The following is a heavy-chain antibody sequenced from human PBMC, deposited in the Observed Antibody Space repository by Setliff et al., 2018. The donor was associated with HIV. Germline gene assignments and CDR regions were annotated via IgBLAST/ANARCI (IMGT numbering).Heavy chain of an antibody. V-gene: IGHV4-59*11. Sequence: SETLSLTCTVSGGPISSHYWSWIRQPPGKGLEWIGYIYYSGSTNHNPSLKSRVTISVDTSKNQFSLRLSSVTAADTAVYYCARGYYDFWSGPFKYYYYYMDVWGKGTKVTVSS. CDR3: ARGYYDFWSGPFKYYYYYMDV. CDR1: GGPISSHY. D-gene: IGHD3-3*01. CDR2: IYYSGST. J-gene: IGHJ6*03.